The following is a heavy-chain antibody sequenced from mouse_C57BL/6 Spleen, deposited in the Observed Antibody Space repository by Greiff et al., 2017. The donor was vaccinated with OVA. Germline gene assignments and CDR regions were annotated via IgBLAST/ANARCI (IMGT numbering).Heavy chain of an antibody. CDR3: ARSDYTY. CDR2: IDPEDGET. D-gene: IGHD2-4*01. V-gene: IGHV14-2*01. CDR1: GFNIKDYY. J-gene: IGHJ3*01. Sequence: VQLQQSGAELVKPGASVKLSCTASGFNIKDYYMHWVKQRTEQGLEWIGRIDPEDGETKYAPKFPGKATITADTSSNTAYLQLSSLTSEDTAVYYCARSDYTYWGQGTLVTVSA.